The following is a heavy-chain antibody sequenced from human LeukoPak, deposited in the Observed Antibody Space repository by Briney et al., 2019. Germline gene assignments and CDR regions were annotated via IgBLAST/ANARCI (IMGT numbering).Heavy chain of an antibody. V-gene: IGHV3-33*01. D-gene: IGHD3-3*01. CDR1: GFTFGNYG. CDR2: IWYHGRDA. Sequence: PGTSLRLSCAASGFTFGNYGMHWVRQAPGKGLEWVALIWYHGRDADYADSVKGRFTISKDNSKNMLYLQMNSLRAEDTAVYYCARVGGHYSDYWGQGTLVTVSS. CDR3: ARVGGHYSDY. J-gene: IGHJ4*02.